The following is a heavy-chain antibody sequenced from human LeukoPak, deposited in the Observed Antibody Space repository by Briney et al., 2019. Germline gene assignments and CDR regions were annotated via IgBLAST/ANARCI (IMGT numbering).Heavy chain of an antibody. V-gene: IGHV3-48*04. CDR2: ISSSGSTI. CDR1: GFTFSSYS. D-gene: IGHD4-17*01. J-gene: IGHJ3*02. Sequence: GGSLRLSCAASGFTFSSYSMNWVRQAPGKGLEWVSYISSSGSTIYYADSVKGRFTISRDNAKNSLYLQMNSLRAEDTAVYYCARGVFSTVTTHDAFDIWGQGTMVTVSS. CDR3: ARGVFSTVTTHDAFDI.